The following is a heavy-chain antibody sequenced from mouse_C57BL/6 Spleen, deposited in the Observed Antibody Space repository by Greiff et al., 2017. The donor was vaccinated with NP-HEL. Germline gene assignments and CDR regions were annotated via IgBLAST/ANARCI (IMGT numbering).Heavy chain of an antibody. CDR3: TRGGYYGNYAMDY. J-gene: IGHJ4*01. CDR1: GFTFSSYA. V-gene: IGHV5-9-1*02. Sequence: VKLEESGEGLVKPGGSLKLSCAASGFTFSSYAMSWVRQTPEKRLEWVAYISSGGDYIYYADTVKGRFTISRDNARNTLYLQMSSLKSEDTAMYYCTRGGYYGNYAMDYWGQGTSVTVSS. D-gene: IGHD1-1*01. CDR2: ISSGGDYI.